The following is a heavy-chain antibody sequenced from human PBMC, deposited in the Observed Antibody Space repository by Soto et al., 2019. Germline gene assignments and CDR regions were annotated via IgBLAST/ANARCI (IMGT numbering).Heavy chain of an antibody. CDR1: GFTFSSYW. V-gene: IGHV3-74*01. J-gene: IGHJ6*02. CDR3: ASACSSTSCPDYYYYYGMDV. CDR2: INSDGSST. Sequence: EVQLVESGGGLVQPGGPLRLSCAASGFTFSSYWMHWVRQAPGKGLVWVSRINSDGSSTSYADSVKGRFTISRDNAKNTLYLQMNSLRAEDTAVYYCASACSSTSCPDYYYYYGMDVWGQGTTVTVSS. D-gene: IGHD2-2*01.